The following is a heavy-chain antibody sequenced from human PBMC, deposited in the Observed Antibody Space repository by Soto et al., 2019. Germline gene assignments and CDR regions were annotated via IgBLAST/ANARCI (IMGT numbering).Heavy chain of an antibody. CDR1: GFTFRTYW. J-gene: IGHJ4*02. CDR2: IDAAGSGT. V-gene: IGHV3-74*03. Sequence: EVQLVESEGGLVQPGGSLRLSCAASGFTFRTYWMHWVRQSPGKGLVWVSRIDAAGSGTTYADAVEGRFTISRDNAKNTLYLQMNSLRAEDTAVYYCARDQTVTGPSTFDYCGQGTLVTVSS. CDR3: ARDQTVTGPSTFDY. D-gene: IGHD6-19*01.